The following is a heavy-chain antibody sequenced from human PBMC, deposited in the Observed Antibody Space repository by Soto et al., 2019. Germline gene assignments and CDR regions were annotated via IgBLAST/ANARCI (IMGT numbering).Heavy chain of an antibody. CDR3: ARVRYDILTGYRYYYYYYGMDV. J-gene: IGHJ6*02. CDR1: GGSFSGYY. Sequence: SETLSLTCAVYGGSFSGYYWSWIRQPPGKGLEWIGEINHSGSTNYNPSLKSRVTISVDTSKNQFSLKLSSVTAADTAVYYCARVRYDILTGYRYYYYYYGMDVWGQGTTVTVSS. V-gene: IGHV4-34*01. D-gene: IGHD3-9*01. CDR2: INHSGST.